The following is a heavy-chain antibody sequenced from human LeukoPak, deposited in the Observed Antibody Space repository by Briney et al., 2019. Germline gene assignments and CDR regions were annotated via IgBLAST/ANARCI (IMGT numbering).Heavy chain of an antibody. CDR3: VRGKSVGGYQPYY. V-gene: IGHV3-30*04. D-gene: IGHD5-12*01. Sequence: PGGSLRLSCAASGFTFSSYAMHWVRQAPGKGLEWVAVISYDRSNKYYADSVKGRFTISRDNSKNSLYLQMNSLRAEDTAVYYCVRGKSVGGYQPYYWGQGTLVTVSS. CDR1: GFTFSSYA. J-gene: IGHJ4*02. CDR2: ISYDRSNK.